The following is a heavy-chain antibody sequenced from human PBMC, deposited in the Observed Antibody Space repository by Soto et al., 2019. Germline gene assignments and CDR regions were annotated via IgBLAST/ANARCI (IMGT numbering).Heavy chain of an antibody. D-gene: IGHD1-1*01. V-gene: IGHV3-30*18. Sequence: GGSLRLSCAASGFTFSSYAMHWVRQAPGKGLQWLAMTSYDGINTYYADSVKGRFTISRDNSKNMLYLQMNSLRAEDTAVYFCAKDRDYHATTIGYWGQGALVTVSS. CDR1: GFTFSSYA. CDR2: TSYDGINT. CDR3: AKDRDYHATTIGY. J-gene: IGHJ4*02.